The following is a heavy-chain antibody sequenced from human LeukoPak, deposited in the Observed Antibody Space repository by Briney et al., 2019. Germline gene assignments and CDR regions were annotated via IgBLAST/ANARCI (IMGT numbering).Heavy chain of an antibody. V-gene: IGHV3-33*01. CDR2: LWYDGSKK. Sequence: GKSLRLSCAASGFTFNSYGMHWVRQAPGKGLEWVALLWYDGSKKYYADSVKGRFTISRDNSKNTLYLQMSSLRAEDTAVLYCVRDFGSGYYLDYWGQGTLVTVSS. CDR1: GFTFNSYG. D-gene: IGHD3-10*01. J-gene: IGHJ4*02. CDR3: VRDFGSGYYLDY.